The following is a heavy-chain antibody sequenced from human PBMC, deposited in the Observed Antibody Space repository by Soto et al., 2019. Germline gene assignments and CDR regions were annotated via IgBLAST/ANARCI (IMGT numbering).Heavy chain of an antibody. Sequence: QVQLVQSGAEVKKPGASVKVSCKASGYTFTSYGITWVRQAPGQGLEWMGWISAYNGNTNYPQNLQGRVTMATDASTSTASMELRSLRSDDTAVYYCERGGSYYVYWGQGTMVTVSS. D-gene: IGHD2-15*01. CDR1: GYTFTSYG. J-gene: IGHJ4*02. V-gene: IGHV1-18*01. CDR2: ISAYNGNT. CDR3: ERGGSYYVY.